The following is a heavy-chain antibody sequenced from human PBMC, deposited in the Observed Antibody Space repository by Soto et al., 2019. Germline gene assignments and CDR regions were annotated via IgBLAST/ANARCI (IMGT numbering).Heavy chain of an antibody. CDR1: GFTFSSYS. CDR2: ISSSSSTI. CDR3: ARIATDAFDI. V-gene: IGHV3-48*02. J-gene: IGHJ3*02. Sequence: EVQLVESGGGLVQPGGSLRLSCAASGFTFSSYSMNWVRQAPGKGLEWVSYISSSSSTIYYADSVKGRFTISRDNGKNYLYLQINRLTDEDTAVYYCARIATDAFDIWGRGTMVTVSS. D-gene: IGHD6-13*01.